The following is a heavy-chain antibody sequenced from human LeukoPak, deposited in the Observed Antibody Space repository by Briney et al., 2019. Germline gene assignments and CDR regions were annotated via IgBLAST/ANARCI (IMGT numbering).Heavy chain of an antibody. Sequence: AGGSLRLSCAASGFTSSSYSMNWIRQAPGKGLEWVSSISTSSSYIYYADSVKGRFTISRDNARNTLYLQMNSLRAEDTAVYYCARFPQYGDYSLNYYMDVWGKGTTVTISS. CDR2: ISTSSSYI. D-gene: IGHD4-17*01. J-gene: IGHJ6*03. CDR3: ARFPQYGDYSLNYYMDV. CDR1: GFTSSSYS. V-gene: IGHV3-21*04.